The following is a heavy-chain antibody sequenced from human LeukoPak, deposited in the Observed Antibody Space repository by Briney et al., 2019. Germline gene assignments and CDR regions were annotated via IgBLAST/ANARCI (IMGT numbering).Heavy chain of an antibody. V-gene: IGHV3-23*01. CDR1: GFTFSTYA. Sequence: GGSLRLSCAASGFTFSTYAMSWVRQAPGKGLEWVSAISGSGGSTYYADSVKGRFTISRDNSKNTLYLQMNSLRAEDTAVHYCAKDSYSGSYGYFDYWGQGTLVTVSS. CDR2: ISGSGGST. D-gene: IGHD1-26*01. CDR3: AKDSYSGSYGYFDY. J-gene: IGHJ4*02.